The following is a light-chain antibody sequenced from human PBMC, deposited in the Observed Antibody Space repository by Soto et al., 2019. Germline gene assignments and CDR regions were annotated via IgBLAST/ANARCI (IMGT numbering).Light chain of an antibody. V-gene: IGKV1-39*01. CDR1: QSISVH. CDR2: AAS. CDR3: QQSYITPYT. J-gene: IGKJ2*01. Sequence: DIQMTQSPSSLPASVGDTVTITCRASQSISVHLNWYQQKPGKVPKLLIYAASNLQSGVPSSFCGNGSETDFALTISSLQPEDFATYYCQQSYITPYTFGQGTKLQIK.